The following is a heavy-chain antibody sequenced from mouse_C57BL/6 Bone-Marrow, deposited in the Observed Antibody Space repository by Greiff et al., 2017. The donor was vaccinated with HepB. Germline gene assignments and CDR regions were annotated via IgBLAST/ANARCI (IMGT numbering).Heavy chain of an antibody. D-gene: IGHD1-1*01. Sequence: QVQLQQPGAELVKPGASVKLSCKASGYTFTSYWMHWVKQRPGQGLEWIGMIHPNSGSTNYNEKFKSKATLTVDKSSSTAYMQLSSLTSEDSAVYYCARWTKVVKWYFDVWGTGTTVTVSS. CDR3: ARWTKVVKWYFDV. V-gene: IGHV1-64*01. CDR1: GYTFTSYW. J-gene: IGHJ1*03. CDR2: IHPNSGST.